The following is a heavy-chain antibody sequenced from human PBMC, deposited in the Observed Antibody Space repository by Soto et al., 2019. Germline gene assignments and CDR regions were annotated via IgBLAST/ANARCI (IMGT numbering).Heavy chain of an antibody. D-gene: IGHD3-9*01. CDR3: ARSHLPSFDWLEDWFDP. Sequence: SETLSLTCTVSGGSISSGGYYWSWIRQHPGKGLEWIGYIYYSGSTYYNPSLKSRVTISVDTSKNQFSLKLSSVTAADTAVYYCARSHLPSFDWLEDWFDPWGQGTLVTVSS. CDR2: IYYSGST. V-gene: IGHV4-31*03. CDR1: GGSISSGGYY. J-gene: IGHJ5*02.